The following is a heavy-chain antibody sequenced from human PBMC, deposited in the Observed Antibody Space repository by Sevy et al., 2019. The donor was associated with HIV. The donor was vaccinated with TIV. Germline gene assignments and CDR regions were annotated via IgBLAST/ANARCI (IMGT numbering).Heavy chain of an antibody. CDR3: AREGITMVRGTLDY. CDR1: GFTFSSYA. D-gene: IGHD3-10*01. Sequence: GGSLRLSCAASGFTFSSYAMHWVRQAPGKWLEWVAVISYDGSNKYYADSVKGRFTISRDNSKNTLYLQMNSLRAEDTAVYYCAREGITMVRGTLDYWGQGTLVTVSS. V-gene: IGHV3-30-3*01. J-gene: IGHJ4*02. CDR2: ISYDGSNK.